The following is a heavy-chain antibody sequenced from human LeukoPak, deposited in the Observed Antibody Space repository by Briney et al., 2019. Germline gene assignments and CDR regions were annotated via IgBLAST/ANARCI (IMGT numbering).Heavy chain of an antibody. CDR2: ISGDGVRT. Sequence: GGSLRLSCAASGFTFDEYATHWVRQAPGKGLEWVSLISGDGVRTFYTDSVKGRFTISRDNSKNSLYLQMNSLRTEDTALYYCAKDLTSVYDAFNIWGQGTMVTVSS. CDR1: GFTFDEYA. J-gene: IGHJ3*02. CDR3: AKDLTSVYDAFNI. V-gene: IGHV3-43*02.